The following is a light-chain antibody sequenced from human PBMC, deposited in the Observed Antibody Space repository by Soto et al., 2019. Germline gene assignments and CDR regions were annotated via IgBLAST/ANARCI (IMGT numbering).Light chain of an antibody. Sequence: EIVLTRSPATQSLSPGERATLSCRASQSVSSYLAWYQQKPGQAPRLLIYDASNRATGIPARFSGSGSGTDFTLTISSLEPEDFAVYYCQQRSNWPRTFGQGTKV. CDR2: DAS. CDR1: QSVSSY. CDR3: QQRSNWPRT. V-gene: IGKV3-11*01. J-gene: IGKJ1*01.